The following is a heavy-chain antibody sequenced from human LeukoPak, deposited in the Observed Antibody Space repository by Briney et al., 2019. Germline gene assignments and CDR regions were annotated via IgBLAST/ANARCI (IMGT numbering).Heavy chain of an antibody. CDR2: IYPGDSET. Sequence: PGESLKISCKGSGYTFTTYWIAWVRQMRGEGLEWMGIIYPGDSETRYSPSFQGQVTISADKSITTAYLQWGRLKASDTAMYYCTRSPRDGYHDAFDIWGQGTMVTVFS. J-gene: IGHJ3*02. V-gene: IGHV5-51*01. CDR1: GYTFTTYW. CDR3: TRSPRDGYHDAFDI. D-gene: IGHD5-24*01.